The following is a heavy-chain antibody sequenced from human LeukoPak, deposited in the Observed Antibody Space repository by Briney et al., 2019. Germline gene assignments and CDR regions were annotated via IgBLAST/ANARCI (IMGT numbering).Heavy chain of an antibody. J-gene: IGHJ6*03. CDR1: GGTFSNYA. V-gene: IGHV1-69*06. Sequence: ASVKVSCKASGGTFSNYAISWVRQAPGQGLEWMGGIIPIFHTTNYAQKFQGRVTITADKSTTTAYVELNRLRSDDTAVYYCARGGLPAFYYYMDVWGKGTTVTVSS. CDR3: ARGGLPAFYYYMDV. CDR2: IIPIFHTT. D-gene: IGHD1-26*01.